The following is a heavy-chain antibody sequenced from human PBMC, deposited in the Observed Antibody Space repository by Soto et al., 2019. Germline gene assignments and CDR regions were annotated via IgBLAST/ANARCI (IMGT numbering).Heavy chain of an antibody. CDR1: GDSVSSNSAA. CDR3: ARGKVLDDILTGYYPHYYYYGMDV. Sequence: SQTLSLTCAISGDSVSSNSAAWNWIRQSPSRGLEWLGRTYYRSKWYNDYAVSVKSRITINPDTSKNQFSLQLNSVTPEDTAVYYCARGKVLDDILTGYYPHYYYYGMDVRGQGTTVTVSS. V-gene: IGHV6-1*01. D-gene: IGHD3-9*01. CDR2: TYYRSKWYN. J-gene: IGHJ6*02.